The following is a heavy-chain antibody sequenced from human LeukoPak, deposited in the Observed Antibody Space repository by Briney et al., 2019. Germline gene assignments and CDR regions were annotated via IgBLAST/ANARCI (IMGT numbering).Heavy chain of an antibody. Sequence: GASVKVSCKASGYTFSSYGISWVRQAPGQGLEWMGRINPNSGGTNYAQKFQGRVTMTRDTSISTAYIELSRLRSDDTAVYYCARDWSVKPYYDILTGPSLDYWGQGTLVTVSS. V-gene: IGHV1-2*06. CDR3: ARDWSVKPYYDILTGPSLDY. CDR1: GYTFSSYG. CDR2: INPNSGGT. J-gene: IGHJ4*02. D-gene: IGHD3-9*01.